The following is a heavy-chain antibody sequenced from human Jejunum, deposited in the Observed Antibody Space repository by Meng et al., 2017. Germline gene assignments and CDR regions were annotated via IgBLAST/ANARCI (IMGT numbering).Heavy chain of an antibody. J-gene: IGHJ4*02. Sequence: EVQLVESGGKLVQPGGSLRLSCAAAGFTFSSSSMTRVRQAPGKGLEWVSSVTTDGNTYYADSVKGRFTISRDNSKNTLYLQMSSLRAEDTALYYCAKLVPYWGQGTLVTVSS. CDR2: VTTDGNT. CDR1: GFTFSSSS. V-gene: IGHV3-23*04. D-gene: IGHD2-21*01. CDR3: AKLVPY.